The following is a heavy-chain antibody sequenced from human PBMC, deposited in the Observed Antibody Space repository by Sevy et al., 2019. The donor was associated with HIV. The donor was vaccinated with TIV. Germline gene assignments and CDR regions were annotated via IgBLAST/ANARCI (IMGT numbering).Heavy chain of an antibody. D-gene: IGHD1-26*01. J-gene: IGHJ4*02. CDR2: TYYRSKWYN. CDR3: ARDRWELLHNYFDY. CDR1: GDSVSSNSAA. Sequence: KQSQTLSLTCAISGDSVSSNSAAWNWIRQSPSRGLEWLGRTYYRSKWYNDYAVSVKSRITINPDTSKNQVSLQLNSVTPEDTAVYYCARDRWELLHNYFDYWGQGTLVTVSS. V-gene: IGHV6-1*01.